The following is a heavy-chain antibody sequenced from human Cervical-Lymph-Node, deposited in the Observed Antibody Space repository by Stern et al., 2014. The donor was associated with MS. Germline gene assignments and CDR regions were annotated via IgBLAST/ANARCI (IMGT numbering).Heavy chain of an antibody. D-gene: IGHD6-19*01. CDR1: GFTVSSNY. J-gene: IGHJ4*02. CDR2: IYSGGST. Sequence: VQLVQSGGGLVQPGGSLRLSCAASGFTVSSNYMSWVRQAPGKGLEWVSVIYSGGSTYYADSVKGRFTISRDNSKNTLYLQMNSLRAEDTAVYYCARDSTYSSGWYTPPLGYWGQGTLVTVSS. V-gene: IGHV3-66*01. CDR3: ARDSTYSSGWYTPPLGY.